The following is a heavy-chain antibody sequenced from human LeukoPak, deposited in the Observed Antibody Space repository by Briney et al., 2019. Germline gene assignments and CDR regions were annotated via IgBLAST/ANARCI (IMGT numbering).Heavy chain of an antibody. CDR2: INPNSGGT. J-gene: IGHJ4*02. CDR1: GYTFTGYY. Sequence: ASVKVSCKASGYTFTGYYMHWVRQAPGQGLEWMGWINPNSGGTNYAQKFQGRVTMARDTSISTAYMELSRPRSDDTAVYYCARDEEEMATIFFDYWGQGTLVTVSS. CDR3: ARDEEEMATIFFDY. D-gene: IGHD5-24*01. V-gene: IGHV1-2*02.